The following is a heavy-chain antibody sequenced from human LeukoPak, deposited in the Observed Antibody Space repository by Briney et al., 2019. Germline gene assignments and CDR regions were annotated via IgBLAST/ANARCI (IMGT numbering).Heavy chain of an antibody. CDR2: ISGSGGST. CDR1: GFTFSSYA. D-gene: IGHD3-16*01. V-gene: IGHV3-23*01. J-gene: IGHJ4*02. CDR3: AKGSMGAFGENDY. Sequence: GGSLRLSCAASGFTFSSYAMSWVRQAPGKGLEWVSAISGSGGSTYYADSVKGRFTISRDNSKNTLYLQMNSRRAEDTAVYYCAKGSMGAFGENDYWGQGTLVTVSS.